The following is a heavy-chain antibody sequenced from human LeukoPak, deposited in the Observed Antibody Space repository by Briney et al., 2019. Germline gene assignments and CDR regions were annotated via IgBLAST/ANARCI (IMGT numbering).Heavy chain of an antibody. Sequence: SETLSLTCAVYGGSFSGYYWSWSRQPPGKGLEWIGEINHSGSTNYNPSLKSRVTISVDTSKNQFSLKLSSVTAADTAVYYCARGPPNSSGWYLYWGQGTLVTVSS. CDR2: INHSGST. V-gene: IGHV4-34*01. CDR3: ARGPPNSSGWYLY. CDR1: GGSFSGYY. J-gene: IGHJ4*02. D-gene: IGHD6-19*01.